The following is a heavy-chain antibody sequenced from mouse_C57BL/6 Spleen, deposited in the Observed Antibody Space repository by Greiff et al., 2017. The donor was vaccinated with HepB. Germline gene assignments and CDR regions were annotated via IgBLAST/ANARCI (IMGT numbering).Heavy chain of an antibody. J-gene: IGHJ3*01. CDR1: GFTFSSYA. D-gene: IGHD2-2*01. CDR2: ISDGGSYT. Sequence: DVMLVESGGGLVKPGGSLKLSCAASGFTFSSYAMSWVRQTPEKRLEWVATISDGGSYTYYPDNVKGRFTISRDNAKNNLYLQMSHLKSEDTAMYYCARVLSTMVTTVFAYWGQGTLVTVSA. CDR3: ARVLSTMVTTVFAY. V-gene: IGHV5-4*03.